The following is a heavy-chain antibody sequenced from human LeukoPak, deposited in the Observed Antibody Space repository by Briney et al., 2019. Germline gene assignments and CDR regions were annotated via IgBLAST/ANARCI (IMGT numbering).Heavy chain of an antibody. V-gene: IGHV3-23*01. CDR2: ISDRSDKT. Sequence: GGSLRLSCAASGFTFNNYNMNWVRQAPGKGLEWVSTISDRSDKTYYADSVRGRFTISRDNSKNTLFLQMNSLRAEDTAVYYCAKPSYGDPLDAFDIWGQGTMVTVSS. CDR3: AKPSYGDPLDAFDI. D-gene: IGHD4-17*01. CDR1: GFTFNNYN. J-gene: IGHJ3*02.